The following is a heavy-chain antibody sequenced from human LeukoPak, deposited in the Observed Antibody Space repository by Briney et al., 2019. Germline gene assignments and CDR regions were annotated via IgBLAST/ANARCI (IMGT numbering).Heavy chain of an antibody. J-gene: IGHJ4*02. D-gene: IGHD2/OR15-2a*01. CDR1: GFTVSSNY. CDR2: INSDGSWT. V-gene: IGHV3-74*01. Sequence: GGSLRLSCAASGFTVSSNYMSWVRQAPGKGLVWVSHINSDGSWTSYADSVKGRFTISKDNAKNTVYLQMNSLRAEDTAVYYCVSFYETYWGRGTLVTVSS. CDR3: VSFYETY.